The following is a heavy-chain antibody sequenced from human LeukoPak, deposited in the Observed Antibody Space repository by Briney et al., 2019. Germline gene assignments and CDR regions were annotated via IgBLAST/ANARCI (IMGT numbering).Heavy chain of an antibody. V-gene: IGHV3-23*01. CDR1: EFDFSSHA. CDR2: ISISGSKT. CDR3: AKDLWGPLDY. J-gene: IGHJ4*02. D-gene: IGHD7-27*01. Sequence: PGGSLRLSCAASEFDFSSHAMTWVRQAPGKGLEWVPAISISGSKTYYADSVKGRFTISRDNSKNTLYLRMNSLRAEDTAVYYCAKDLWGPLDYWGQGTLVTVSS.